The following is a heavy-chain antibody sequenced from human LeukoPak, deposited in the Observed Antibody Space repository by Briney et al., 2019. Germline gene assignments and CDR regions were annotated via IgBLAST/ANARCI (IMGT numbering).Heavy chain of an antibody. J-gene: IGHJ4*02. D-gene: IGHD6-6*01. CDR1: GGSINSGSYY. CDR3: ARDRSVGVLPAPPFDF. Sequence: SETLSLTCTVSGGSINSGSYYWSWIRQPAGKGLEWIGRIYTSGSTNYNPSLKSRVTISVDTSKNQFSLTLTSVTAADTAVYYCARDRSVGVLPAPPFDFWGQGTLVTVSS. V-gene: IGHV4-61*02. CDR2: IYTSGST.